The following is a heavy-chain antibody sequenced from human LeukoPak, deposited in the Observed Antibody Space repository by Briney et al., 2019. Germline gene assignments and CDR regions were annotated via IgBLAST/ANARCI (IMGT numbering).Heavy chain of an antibody. D-gene: IGHD6-13*01. CDR1: GYTFTSYD. CDR2: LNPNSGNT. V-gene: IGHV1-8*03. J-gene: IGHJ4*02. CDR3: ARDGGDYSSSWYDEPQSDLFDY. Sequence: ASVKVSCKASGYTFTSYDINWVRQATGQGLDGMGWLNPNSGNTGYTQKFQGRVTITRNTSISTAYMELSSLRSEDTAVYYCARDGGDYSSSWYDEPQSDLFDYWGQGTLVTVSS.